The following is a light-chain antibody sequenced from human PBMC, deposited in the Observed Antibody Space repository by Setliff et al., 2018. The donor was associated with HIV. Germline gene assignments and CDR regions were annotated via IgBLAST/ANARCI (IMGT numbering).Light chain of an antibody. CDR2: DVI. V-gene: IGLV2-14*03. CDR1: SSDVGNYNY. J-gene: IGLJ1*01. Sequence: QSVLTQPASVSGSPGQSITISCTGTSSDVGNYNYVSWYQQHPGEAPKLIIYDVIKRPSGVSNRFSGSKSGNTASLTISGLQAEDEADYFCSSYTSSLRYVFGTGTKV. CDR3: SSYTSSLRYV.